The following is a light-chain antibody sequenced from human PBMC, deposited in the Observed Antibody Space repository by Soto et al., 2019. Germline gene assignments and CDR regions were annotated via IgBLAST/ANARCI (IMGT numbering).Light chain of an antibody. CDR1: QSLVYSGGNTY. V-gene: IGKV2-30*01. CDR2: KVS. J-gene: IGKJ1*01. Sequence: DVVMTQSPLSLPVTLGQPAPISCRSSQSLVYSGGNTYLNWFQQRPGQSTRRLIYKVSNRDSGVPDRFSGSGSSTYFKLKLNSVEAEDVAVYSGFQGTHWPPTFGEGTKVEL. CDR3: FQGTHWPPT.